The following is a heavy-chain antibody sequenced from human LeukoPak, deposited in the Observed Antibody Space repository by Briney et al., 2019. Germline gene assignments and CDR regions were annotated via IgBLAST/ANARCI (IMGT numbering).Heavy chain of an antibody. CDR1: GFTVSSKF. V-gene: IGHV3-53*01. J-gene: IGHJ6*02. D-gene: IGHD3-22*01. CDR3: ARDYYDGSAYYSYYEY. CDR2: LYSNGNT. Sequence: GGSLRLSCAASGFTVSSKFMSWVRQAPGKGLEWVSTLYSNGNTYYADSVKGRLTISRDNSKNTLSLQMNSLRAEDTAVYYCARDYYDGSAYYSYYEYWGQGTTVTVSS.